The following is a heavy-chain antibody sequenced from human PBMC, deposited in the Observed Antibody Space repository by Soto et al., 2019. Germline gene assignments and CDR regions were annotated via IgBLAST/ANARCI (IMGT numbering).Heavy chain of an antibody. CDR2: IYYSGST. V-gene: IGHV4-39*01. Sequence: PPETLSLTCTVSGGSISSSSYYWGWLRQPPGKGLEWIGSIYYSGSTYYNPSLKSRVTISVDTSKNQFSLKLSSVTAADTAVYYCARHVVPXKMTTVPYYYHYYGMDVWGQGTTVTVS. J-gene: IGHJ6*02. CDR3: ARHVVPXKMTTVPYYYHYYGMDV. D-gene: IGHD4-4*01. CDR1: GGSISSSSYY.